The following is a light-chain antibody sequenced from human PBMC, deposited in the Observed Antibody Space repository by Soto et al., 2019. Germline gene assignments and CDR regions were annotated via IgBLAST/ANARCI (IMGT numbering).Light chain of an antibody. CDR1: QGVGSKY. CDR3: QQYGNSPGIT. V-gene: IGKV3-20*01. CDR2: AAS. J-gene: IGKJ5*01. Sequence: DIALTQSPGTLSLSPGERATLSCRASQGVGSKYLAWYQQKPGQAPRLLIYAASTRATGIPDRFSGSGSVTDFTLTISSLEPEDFAVYYCQQYGNSPGITFGQGTRLEIK.